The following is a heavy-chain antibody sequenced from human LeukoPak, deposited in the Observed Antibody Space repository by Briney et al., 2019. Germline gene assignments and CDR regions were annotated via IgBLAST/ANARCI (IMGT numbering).Heavy chain of an antibody. Sequence: GGSLRLSCAASGFTFSNAWMSWVRQAPGRGLEWVGRIKRKGDDGTIDYAAPVKGRLSISRDDSKNTLHLQMKSLKSEDTAVYYCTAGTGRSDFDYWGQGTLVPLSS. J-gene: IGHJ4*02. V-gene: IGHV3-15*01. D-gene: IGHD3/OR15-3a*01. CDR3: TAGTGRSDFDY. CDR1: GFTFSNAW. CDR2: IKRKGDDGTI.